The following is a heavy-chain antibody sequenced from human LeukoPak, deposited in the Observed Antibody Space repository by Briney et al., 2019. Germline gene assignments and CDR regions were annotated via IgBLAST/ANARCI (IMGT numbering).Heavy chain of an antibody. CDR2: ISSSSSYI. V-gene: IGHV3-21*01. CDR3: GGNQRRGDTVMFRGS. D-gene: IGHD5-18*01. J-gene: IGHJ4*02. CDR1: GFTFSSYS. Sequence: PGGSLRLSCAASGFTFSSYSMNWVRQAPGKGLEWVSSISSSSSYIYYADSVKGRFTISRDNAKNSLYLQMNSLRAEDTAVYYCGGNQRRGDTVMFRGSGGRGPLVTVS.